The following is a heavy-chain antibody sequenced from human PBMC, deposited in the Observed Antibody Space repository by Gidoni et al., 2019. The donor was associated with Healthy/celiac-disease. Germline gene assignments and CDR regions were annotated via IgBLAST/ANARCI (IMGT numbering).Heavy chain of an antibody. CDR2: IYYSGST. J-gene: IGHJ4*02. CDR3: ARGQYSSGWLYFDY. D-gene: IGHD6-19*01. CDR1: GGSFSSGGYY. V-gene: IGHV4-31*03. Sequence: QVQLQESGPGLVKPSQTLSPTCTVSGGSFSSGGYYWSWIRQHPGKGLEWIGYIYYSGSTYYNPSLKSRVTISVDTSKNQFSLKLSSVTAADTAVYYCARGQYSSGWLYFDYWGQGTLVTVSS.